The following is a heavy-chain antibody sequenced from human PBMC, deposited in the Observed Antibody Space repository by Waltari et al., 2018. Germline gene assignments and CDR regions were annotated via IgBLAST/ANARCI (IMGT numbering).Heavy chain of an antibody. CDR2: IYKYGNT. Sequence: QVQLQESGPGLVKPSETLSLTCNVSGYSINRCSYFWSWIPHPAGEGLECLGRIYKYGNTIYIPSLPGRVTITMDMSRNQFALRLKSVTAADTAVYYCTRDPAGWIDVWGQGTLVTVSS. V-gene: IGHV4-61*02. D-gene: IGHD6-25*01. J-gene: IGHJ4*02. CDR3: TRDPAGWIDV. CDR1: GYSINRCSYF.